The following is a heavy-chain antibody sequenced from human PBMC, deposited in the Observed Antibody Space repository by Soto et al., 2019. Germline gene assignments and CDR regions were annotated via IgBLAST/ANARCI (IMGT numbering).Heavy chain of an antibody. CDR1: GFTFSNYW. CDR2: INSDGSST. D-gene: IGHD2-15*01. Sequence: EVQLVESGGGLVQPGGSLRLSCAASGFTFSNYWMHWVRQSPLKGLVWVSRINSDGSSTSYADSVKGRFTISRDNAKNTLYLQRNSLRAEDTAVYYCVNYCSCVGCYPYWRQGTLVTVYS. CDR3: VNYCSCVGCYPY. V-gene: IGHV3-74*01. J-gene: IGHJ4*02.